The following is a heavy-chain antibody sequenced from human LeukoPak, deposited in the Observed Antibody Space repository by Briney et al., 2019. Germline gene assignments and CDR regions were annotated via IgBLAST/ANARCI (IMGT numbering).Heavy chain of an antibody. J-gene: IGHJ5*02. CDR1: GFTFDDYA. CDR2: ISGVGSGT. Sequence: PGGSLRLSCAAPGFTFDDYAMHWVRQAPGEGLEWVSLISGVGSGTDYADSVKGRFTISRDNSKNSLYLQMNSLRAEDTALYYCAKGLDTSIFRWFDPWGQGTLVTVSS. V-gene: IGHV3-43*02. CDR3: AKGLDTSIFRWFDP. D-gene: IGHD5-18*01.